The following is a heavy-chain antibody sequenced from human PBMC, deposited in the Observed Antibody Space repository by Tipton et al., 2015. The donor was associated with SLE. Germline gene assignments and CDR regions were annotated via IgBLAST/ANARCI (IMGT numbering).Heavy chain of an antibody. J-gene: IGHJ4*02. CDR1: GGSISSHY. D-gene: IGHD1-26*01. Sequence: LRLSCTVSGGSISSHYWSWIRQPPGKGLEWIGCIYYSGSTNYNPSLNSRVTLSVDMSKNQFPLKLSSVTAADTAVYYCASSVAWDPFDYWGQGTLVTVSS. CDR3: ASSVAWDPFDY. CDR2: IYYSGST. V-gene: IGHV4-59*11.